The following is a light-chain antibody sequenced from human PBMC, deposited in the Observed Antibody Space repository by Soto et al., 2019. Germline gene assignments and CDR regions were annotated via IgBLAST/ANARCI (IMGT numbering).Light chain of an antibody. J-gene: IGKJ1*01. CDR2: DAS. V-gene: IGKV1-5*01. CDR1: DNIVHW. CDR3: HQYGVLPKT. Sequence: PSTLSASVGDRVAITCRASDNIVHWVAWYQQKPGKAPKLLICDASTLYSGVPSRFSGSGSGTDFTLTISGLQPEDFAVYYCHQYGVLPKTFGQGTKVDIK.